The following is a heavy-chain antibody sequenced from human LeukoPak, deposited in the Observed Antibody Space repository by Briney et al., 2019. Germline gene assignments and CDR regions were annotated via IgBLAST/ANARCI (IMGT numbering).Heavy chain of an antibody. CDR3: ARDQEGIAARQHDY. J-gene: IGHJ4*02. D-gene: IGHD6-6*01. CDR2: ISSSSSTI. CDR1: GFTFSSYS. V-gene: IGHV3-48*01. Sequence: GGSLRLSCAASGFTFSSYSMNWVRQAPGKGLEWVSYISSSSSTIYYADSVKGRFTISRDNAKNSLYLQMNSLRAEDTAVYYCARDQEGIAARQHDYWGQGTLVTVSS.